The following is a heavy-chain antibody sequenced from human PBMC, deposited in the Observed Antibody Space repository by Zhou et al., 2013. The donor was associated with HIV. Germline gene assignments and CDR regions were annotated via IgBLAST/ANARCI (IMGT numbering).Heavy chain of an antibody. V-gene: IGHV4-30-2*01. Sequence: QVQLQESGSGLVKPSQTLSLTCAVSGGSISSGGYSWSWIRQPPGKGLEWIGYIYHSGSTYYNPSLKSRVTISVDRSKNQFSLKLSSVTAADTAVYYCAQTPPXTDGDYDYFDYVGPGEPWSPSPQ. D-gene: IGHD4-17*01. CDR1: GGSISSGGYS. CDR3: AQTPPXTDGDYDYFDY. J-gene: IGHJ4*02. CDR2: IYHSGST.